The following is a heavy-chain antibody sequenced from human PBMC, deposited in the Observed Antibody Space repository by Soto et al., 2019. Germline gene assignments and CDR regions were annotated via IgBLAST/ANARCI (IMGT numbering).Heavy chain of an antibody. Sequence: QVQLQQWGAGLLKPSETLSLTCAVYGGSFSGYYWSWIRQPPGKGLEWIGEINHSGSTNYNPSLKGRVTRSADTSKNQFSLNLLSGTAADTAVCYCAIAAAGNPLDPWGQGTLVTVSS. V-gene: IGHV4-34*01. CDR3: AIAAAGNPLDP. CDR1: GGSFSGYY. J-gene: IGHJ5*02. D-gene: IGHD6-13*01. CDR2: INHSGST.